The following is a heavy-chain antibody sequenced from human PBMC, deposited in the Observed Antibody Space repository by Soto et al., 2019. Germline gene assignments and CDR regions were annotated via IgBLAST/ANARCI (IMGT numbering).Heavy chain of an antibody. D-gene: IGHD3-10*01. J-gene: IGHJ5*02. CDR3: AKNSGWFNP. V-gene: IGHV3-23*01. Sequence: HLLQSGGGLIQPGGSLTLSCPASGFPFSSTDMTWVRQAPGKGLEWVSTISGRGEITYYADSVKGRFTISRDNSMNTVSLRMNSLSADDTALYYCAKNSGWFNPWGQGALVTVSS. CDR2: ISGRGEIT. CDR1: GFPFSSTD.